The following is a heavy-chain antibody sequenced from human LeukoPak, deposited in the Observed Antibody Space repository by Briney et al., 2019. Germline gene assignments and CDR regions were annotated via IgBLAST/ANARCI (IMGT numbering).Heavy chain of an antibody. Sequence: GGSLRLSCAASGFTFSSYGMSWVRQAPGKGLEWVSAISGSGGSTYYADSVKGRFTISRDNSKNTLYLQMNSLRAEDTAVYYCARLGGYSSSWYFYYYYYMDVWGKGTTVTIS. J-gene: IGHJ6*03. CDR2: ISGSGGST. CDR1: GFTFSSYG. CDR3: ARLGGYSSSWYFYYYYYMDV. D-gene: IGHD6-13*01. V-gene: IGHV3-23*01.